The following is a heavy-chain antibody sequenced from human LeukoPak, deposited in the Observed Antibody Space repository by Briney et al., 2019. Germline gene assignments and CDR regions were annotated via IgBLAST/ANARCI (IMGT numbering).Heavy chain of an antibody. CDR2: IYYSGST. Sequence: PSETLSLTCTVSGGSISSSSYYWGWIRQPPGKGLEWIGSIYYSGSTYYNPSLKSRVTISVDTSKNQFSLKLSSVTAADTAVYYCARGAPLDYYDSSGYYGGVYGYWGQGTLVTVSS. J-gene: IGHJ4*02. V-gene: IGHV4-39*07. D-gene: IGHD3-22*01. CDR1: GGSISSSSYY. CDR3: ARGAPLDYYDSSGYYGGVYGY.